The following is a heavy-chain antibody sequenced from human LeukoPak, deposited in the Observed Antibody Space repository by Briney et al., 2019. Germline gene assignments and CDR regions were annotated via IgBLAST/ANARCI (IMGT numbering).Heavy chain of an antibody. Sequence: GGSLRLSCAASGFTFSSYSMNWVRQAPGKGLEWVSSISSSSSYIYYADSVKGRFTISRDNAKNSLYLQMNSLRAEDTAVYYCPRDYYDSSGPTYYDYWGQGTLVTVSS. J-gene: IGHJ4*02. CDR1: GFTFSSYS. D-gene: IGHD3-22*01. V-gene: IGHV3-21*01. CDR3: PRDYYDSSGPTYYDY. CDR2: ISSSSSYI.